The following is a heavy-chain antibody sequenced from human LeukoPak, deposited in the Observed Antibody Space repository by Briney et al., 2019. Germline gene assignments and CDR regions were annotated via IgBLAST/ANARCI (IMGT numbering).Heavy chain of an antibody. Sequence: GGSLRLSCAASGFTFRSYGMSWVRQAPGKGLEWVSVISGSGTTTDYADSVKGRFTISRDNSKNTLYLQMNSLRAEDTAVYYCAKGVRPVLAATYFDYWGQGTLVTVSS. CDR1: GFTFRSYG. V-gene: IGHV3-23*01. D-gene: IGHD2-15*01. CDR3: AKGVRPVLAATYFDY. J-gene: IGHJ4*02. CDR2: ISGSGTTT.